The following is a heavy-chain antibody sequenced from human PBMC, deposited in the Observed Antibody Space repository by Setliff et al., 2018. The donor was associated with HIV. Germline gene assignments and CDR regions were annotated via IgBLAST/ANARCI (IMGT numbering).Heavy chain of an antibody. Sequence: GGSLRLSCAASGLSLSDYNMNWVRQAPGKGLEWVSSISTSSRYLSYSASVKGRVTISRLNSKNSLFLQMNSLRAEDTAVYYCAMTRGFTYGFTLHDAFDVWGQGTMVTVSS. D-gene: IGHD5-18*01. CDR1: GLSLSDYN. V-gene: IGHV3-21*06. J-gene: IGHJ3*01. CDR2: ISTSSRYL. CDR3: AMTRGFTYGFTLHDAFDV.